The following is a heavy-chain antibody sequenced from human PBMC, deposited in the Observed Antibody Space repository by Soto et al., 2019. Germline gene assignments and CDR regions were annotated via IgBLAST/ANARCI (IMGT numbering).Heavy chain of an antibody. CDR3: ANLESDSDYGPFDY. Sequence: EVQLLESGGGLVQPGGSLRLSCAASGFTFSSYAMNWVRQAPGKGLECVSAISYSVGNTYYADSVKGRFTISRDNSKKTLYLQMNSLRAEDTAVYYCANLESDSDYGPFDYWGQGTLVTVSS. D-gene: IGHD4-17*01. CDR1: GFTFSSYA. CDR2: ISYSVGNT. V-gene: IGHV3-23*01. J-gene: IGHJ4*02.